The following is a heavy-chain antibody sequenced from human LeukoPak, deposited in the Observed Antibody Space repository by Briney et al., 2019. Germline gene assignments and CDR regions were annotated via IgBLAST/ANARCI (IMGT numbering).Heavy chain of an antibody. J-gene: IGHJ4*02. D-gene: IGHD1-26*01. CDR3: AKDTFRRPYSGSQSH. CDR2: ISSSSSYI. CDR1: GFTFSSYN. V-gene: IGHV3-21*04. Sequence: PGGSLRLSCAASGFTFSSYNMNWVRQAPGKGLEWVSSISSSSSYIYYADSVRGRFTISRDNSKNTLFLQMNSLRAEDTAGYYCAKDTFRRPYSGSQSHWGQRALGTVSS.